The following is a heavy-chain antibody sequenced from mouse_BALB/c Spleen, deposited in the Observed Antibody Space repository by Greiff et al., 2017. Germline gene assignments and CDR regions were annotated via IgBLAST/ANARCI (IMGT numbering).Heavy chain of an antibody. D-gene: IGHD2-1*01. V-gene: IGHV5-4*02. CDR3: ARDEGLYGNYAMDY. Sequence: EVKVEESGGGLVKPGGSLKLSCAASGFTFSDYYMYWVRQTPEKRLEWVATISDGGSYTYYPDSVKGRFTISRDNAKNNLYLQMSSLKSEDTAMYYCARDEGLYGNYAMDYWGQGTSVTVAS. CDR1: GFTFSDYY. CDR2: ISDGGSYT. J-gene: IGHJ4*01.